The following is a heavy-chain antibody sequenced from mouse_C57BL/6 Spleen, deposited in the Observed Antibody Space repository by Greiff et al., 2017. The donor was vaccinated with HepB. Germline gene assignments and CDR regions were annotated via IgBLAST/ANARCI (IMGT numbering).Heavy chain of an antibody. CDR2: INPSNGGT. CDR3: ARGSSGFPWFAY. D-gene: IGHD3-2*02. J-gene: IGHJ3*01. CDR1: GYTFTSYW. Sequence: QVHVKQPGTELVKPGASVKLSCKASGYTFTSYWMHWVKQRPGQGLEWIGNINPSNGGTNYNEKFKSKATLTVDKSSSTAYMQLSSLTSEDSAVYYCARGSSGFPWFAYWGQGTLVTVSA. V-gene: IGHV1-53*01.